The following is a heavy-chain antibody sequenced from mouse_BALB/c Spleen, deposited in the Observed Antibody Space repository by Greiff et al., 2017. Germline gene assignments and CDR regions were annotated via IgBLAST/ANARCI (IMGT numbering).Heavy chain of an antibody. Sequence: LQQSGGGLVKPGGSLKLSCAASGFTFSSYAMSWVRQTPEKRLEWVASISSGGSTYYPDSVKGRFTISRDNARNILYLQMSSLRSEDTAMYYCARSTGFAYWGQGTLVTVSA. CDR3: ARSTGFAY. CDR1: GFTFSSYA. CDR2: ISSGGST. D-gene: IGHD2-1*01. V-gene: IGHV5-6-5*01. J-gene: IGHJ3*01.